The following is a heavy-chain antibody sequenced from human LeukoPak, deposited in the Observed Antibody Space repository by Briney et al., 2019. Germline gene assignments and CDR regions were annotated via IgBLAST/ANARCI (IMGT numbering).Heavy chain of an antibody. CDR3: AKDGGNYEFDY. CDR1: GFTFSSYV. Sequence: GGSLRLSCAASGFTFSSYVMHWVRQAPGKGLEWVAFIPYDGSKNSYTDSVKGRVTISRDNSRNTLYLQMNTLRAEDTAVYYCAKDGGNYEFDYWGQGTLGTVSA. V-gene: IGHV3-30*02. J-gene: IGHJ4*02. D-gene: IGHD4-11*01. CDR2: IPYDGSKN.